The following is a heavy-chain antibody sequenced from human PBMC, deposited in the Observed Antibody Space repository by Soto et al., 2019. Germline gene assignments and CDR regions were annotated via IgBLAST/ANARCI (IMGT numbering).Heavy chain of an antibody. J-gene: IGHJ4*02. D-gene: IGHD3-22*01. CDR2: VSYDGSNK. Sequence: QVPLVESGGGVVQPGKSLRLSCAASGFTFSNYVIHWVRQAPGKGLEWLSVVSYDGSNKLYADSVKGRFTISRDNSKNMLYLQMNSLRLEDTAVYYCARDLYDSSGYSFDYWGQGTLVTVSS. CDR1: GFTFSNYV. V-gene: IGHV3-30-3*01. CDR3: ARDLYDSSGYSFDY.